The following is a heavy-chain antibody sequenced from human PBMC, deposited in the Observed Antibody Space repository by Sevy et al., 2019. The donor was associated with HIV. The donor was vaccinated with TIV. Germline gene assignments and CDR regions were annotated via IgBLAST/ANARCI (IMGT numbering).Heavy chain of an antibody. CDR2: IKSKIDGETT. D-gene: IGHD3-22*01. CDR3: ATAPGYYDSAPFDY. CDR1: GFTFNNAW. J-gene: IGHJ4*02. V-gene: IGHV3-15*01. Sequence: GGSLRLSCAVSGFTFNNAWMNWVRQAPGTGLQWVGLIKSKIDGETTDYTAPVKGRLTISRDDLKNTMFLQMNSLKIHDTAVYYCATAPGYYDSAPFDYWGPGTLVTVSS.